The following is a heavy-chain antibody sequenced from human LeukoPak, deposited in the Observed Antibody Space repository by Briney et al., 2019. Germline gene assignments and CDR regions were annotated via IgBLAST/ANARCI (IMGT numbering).Heavy chain of an antibody. D-gene: IGHD6-13*01. V-gene: IGHV3-21*01. CDR2: ISSSSSYI. CDR1: GFTFSSYG. Sequence: GGSLRLSCAASGFTFSSYGMSWVRQAPGKGLEWVSSISSSSSYIYYADSVKGRFTISRDNAKNSLYLQMNSLRAEDTAVYYCARDRFVAAAGGVFDYWGQGTLVTVSS. J-gene: IGHJ4*02. CDR3: ARDRFVAAAGGVFDY.